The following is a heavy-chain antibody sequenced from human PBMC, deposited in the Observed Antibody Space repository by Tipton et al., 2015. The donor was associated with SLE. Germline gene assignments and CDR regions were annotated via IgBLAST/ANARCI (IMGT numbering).Heavy chain of an antibody. D-gene: IGHD6-13*01. CDR2: IYYSGST. CDR1: GGSISSSSYY. J-gene: IGHJ6*03. Sequence: TLSLTCTVSGGSISSSSYYWGWIRQPPGKGLEWIGSIYYSGSTYYNPSLKSRVTISVDTSKNQFSLKLSSVTAADTAVYYCARGPREAAAGYMDVWGKGTPVTVSS. V-gene: IGHV4-39*07. CDR3: ARGPREAAAGYMDV.